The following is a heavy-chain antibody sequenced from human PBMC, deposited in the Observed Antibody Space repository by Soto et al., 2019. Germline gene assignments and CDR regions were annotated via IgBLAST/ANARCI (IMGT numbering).Heavy chain of an antibody. CDR3: AKANALDY. V-gene: IGHV3-30*18. CDR1: GLTFSSYG. Sequence: VGSLRLSCAASGLTFSSYGMHWVRQAPGKGLEWVAVISYDGSNKYYADSVKGRFTISRDNSKNTLYLQMNSLRAEDTAVYYCAKANALDYWGQGTLVTVSS. J-gene: IGHJ4*02. CDR2: ISYDGSNK. D-gene: IGHD2-8*01.